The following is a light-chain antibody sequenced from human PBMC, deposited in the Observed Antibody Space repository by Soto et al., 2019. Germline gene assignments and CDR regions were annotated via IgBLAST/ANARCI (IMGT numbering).Light chain of an antibody. CDR3: SSYAGSYTLV. J-gene: IGLJ3*02. V-gene: IGLV2-11*01. CDR1: SSDVGRYNY. CDR2: DVS. Sequence: QSVLTQPHSVSESPGQSVTISCTGTSSDVGRYNYVSWYQQHPGKAPKLMIFDVSKRPSGVPDRFSGSKSGNTASLTISGLQAEDEADYYCSSYAGSYTLVFGGGTKVTVL.